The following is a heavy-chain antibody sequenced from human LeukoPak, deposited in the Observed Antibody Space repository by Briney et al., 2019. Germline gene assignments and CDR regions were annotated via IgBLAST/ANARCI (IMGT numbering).Heavy chain of an antibody. CDR2: IRRRAYGGAA. V-gene: IGHV3-49*04. J-gene: IGHJ4*02. CDR3: SRNGLVDFDY. Sequence: QSGGSLRLSCTPSGFAFDDFAMSWVRQPAGKGLEWVGFIRRRAYGGAAEYAASVKGRFIISRDDSKGIAYLQMNSLKTEVTAVYYCSRNGLVDFDYWGQGSRVIVSP. CDR1: GFAFDDFA.